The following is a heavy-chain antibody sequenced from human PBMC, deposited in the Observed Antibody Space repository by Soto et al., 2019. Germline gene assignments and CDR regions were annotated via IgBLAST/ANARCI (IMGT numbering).Heavy chain of an antibody. J-gene: IGHJ3*02. CDR2: INHSGST. V-gene: IGHV4-34*01. CDR3: ARHTVTTFGAFDI. D-gene: IGHD4-17*01. Sequence: QVQLQQWGAGLLKPSETLSLTCAVYGGSFSGYYWSWIRQPPGKGLEWIGEINHSGSTNYNPSLKSRVTISVDTSKNQFSLKLSSVTAADTAVYYYARHTVTTFGAFDIWGQGTMVTVSS. CDR1: GGSFSGYY.